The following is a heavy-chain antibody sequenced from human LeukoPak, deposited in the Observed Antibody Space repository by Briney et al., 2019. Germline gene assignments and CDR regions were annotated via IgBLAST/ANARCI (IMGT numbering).Heavy chain of an antibody. D-gene: IGHD3-10*01. Sequence: GGSLRLSCEASGFTLSSYSMNWVRQAPGKGLEWVSYISSSSVTIHYADSVKGRFTISRDNAKNSLYLQMNSLRAEDTALYYCARDTHYYGSGSPAFDIWGQGTMVTVSS. CDR1: GFTLSSYS. CDR2: ISSSSVTI. J-gene: IGHJ3*02. CDR3: ARDTHYYGSGSPAFDI. V-gene: IGHV3-48*01.